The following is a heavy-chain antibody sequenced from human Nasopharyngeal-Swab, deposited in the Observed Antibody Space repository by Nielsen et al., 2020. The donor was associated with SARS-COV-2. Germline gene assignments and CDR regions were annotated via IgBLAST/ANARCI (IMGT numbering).Heavy chain of an antibody. CDR2: ISSSGSTI. J-gene: IGHJ6*02. D-gene: IGHD1-7*01. CDR1: GFNFNYFG. Sequence: GGSLRLSCAASGFNFNYFGIYWVRQAPGRGLEWVSYISSSGSTIYYADSVKGRFTISRDNAKNSLYLQMNSLRAEDTAVYYCARDQVQTGTTSYYYYGMDVWGQGTTVTVSS. CDR3: ARDQVQTGTTSYYYYGMDV. V-gene: IGHV3-48*04.